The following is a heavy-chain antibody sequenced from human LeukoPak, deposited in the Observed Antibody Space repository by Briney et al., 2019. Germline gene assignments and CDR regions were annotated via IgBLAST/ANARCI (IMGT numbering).Heavy chain of an antibody. Sequence: GGSLRLSCAASGFTFSSYGINWVRQAPRKGLEWVSSISSSSSYIYYADSVKGRFTISRDNAKNSLYLQMNSLRAEDTAVYYCAGDGGYYYYGMDVWGQGTTVTVSS. CDR2: ISSSSSYI. J-gene: IGHJ6*02. CDR3: AGDGGYYYYGMDV. V-gene: IGHV3-21*01. D-gene: IGHD3-16*01. CDR1: GFTFSSYG.